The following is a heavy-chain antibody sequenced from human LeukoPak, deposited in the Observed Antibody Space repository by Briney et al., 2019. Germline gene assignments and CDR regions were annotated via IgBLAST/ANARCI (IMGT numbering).Heavy chain of an antibody. CDR2: IYHSGST. J-gene: IGHJ4*02. CDR1: GYSISSGYY. Sequence: SETLSLTCTVSGYSISSGYYWGWIRQPPGKGLEWIGSIYHSGSTYYNPSLKSRVTISVDTSKNQFSLKLSSVTAADTAVYYCARESITIFGVVRDYWGQGTLVTVSS. D-gene: IGHD3-3*01. CDR3: ARESITIFGVVRDY. V-gene: IGHV4-38-2*02.